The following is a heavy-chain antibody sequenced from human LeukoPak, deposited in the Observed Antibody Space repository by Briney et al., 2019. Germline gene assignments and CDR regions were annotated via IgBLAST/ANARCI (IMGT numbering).Heavy chain of an antibody. CDR3: ARVRIGGPFDY. D-gene: IGHD4-23*01. Sequence: SETLSLTCAVYGGSFSGYYWSWIRQPPGKGLEWIGEINHSGSTYYNPSLKSRVTISVDTSKNQFSLKLSSVTAADTAVYYCARVRIGGPFDYWGQGTLVTVSS. CDR2: INHSGST. V-gene: IGHV4-34*01. CDR1: GGSFSGYY. J-gene: IGHJ4*02.